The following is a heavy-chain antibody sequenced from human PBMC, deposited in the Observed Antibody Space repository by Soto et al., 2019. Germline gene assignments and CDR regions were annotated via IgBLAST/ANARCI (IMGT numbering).Heavy chain of an antibody. J-gene: IGHJ3*02. CDR3: ARQRRPGYCTGGNCYPTFDI. V-gene: IGHV4-39*01. Sequence: QMHLQQSGPGLVKPSETLSLTCTVAGSSMSSSAYYWGWIRQPPGKGLEWIGSVYYTGITDYKSSLESRVSISADTSKNQFSLRLTPLSAADTAIYFCARQRRPGYCTGGNCYPTFDIWGPGTMVTVSS. D-gene: IGHD2-15*01. CDR1: GSSMSSSAYY. CDR2: VYYTGIT.